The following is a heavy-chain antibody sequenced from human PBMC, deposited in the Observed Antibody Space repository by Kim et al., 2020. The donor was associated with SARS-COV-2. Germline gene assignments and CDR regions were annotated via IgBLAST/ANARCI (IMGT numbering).Heavy chain of an antibody. CDR3: AKDFGGRFGELFYYGMDV. D-gene: IGHD3-10*01. Sequence: GGSLRLSCAASGFTFSSYGMHWVRQAPGKGLEWVAVISYDGSNKYYADSVKGRFTISRDNSKNTLYLQMNSLRAEDTAVYYCAKDFGGRFGELFYYGMDVWGQGTTVTVSS. CDR1: GFTFSSYG. V-gene: IGHV3-30*18. J-gene: IGHJ6*02. CDR2: ISYDGSNK.